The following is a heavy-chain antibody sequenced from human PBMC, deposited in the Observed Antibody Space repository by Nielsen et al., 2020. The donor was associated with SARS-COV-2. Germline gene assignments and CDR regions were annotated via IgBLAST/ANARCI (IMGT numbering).Heavy chain of an antibody. CDR1: GDSVSSHDW. J-gene: IGHJ6*04. Sequence: SETLSLTCAVSGDSVSSHDWWTWVRQSPGKGLEWIGEVSHSGSTNYNPSLKSRVTLSMDKSKNQFSLRLTSVSAADTAVYFCARGDLVVVPSPLLGLGPNFYLFFLGGWGKGTTVIVSS. V-gene: IGHV4-4*02. D-gene: IGHD2-2*02. CDR3: ARGDLVVVPSPLLGLGPNFYLFFLGG. CDR2: VSHSGST.